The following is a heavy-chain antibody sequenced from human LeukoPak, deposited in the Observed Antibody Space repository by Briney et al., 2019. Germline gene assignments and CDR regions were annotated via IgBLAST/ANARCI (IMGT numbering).Heavy chain of an antibody. CDR2: ISHSGST. Sequence: SGTLSLTCAVYGGSFSGYYWSWIRQPPGKGLEWIGEISHSGSTNYNPSLKSRVTISVDTSKNQFSLKLSSVTAADTAVYYCARGRVLVPAAHYYYYYYMDVWGKGTTVTVSS. CDR3: ARGRVLVPAAHYYYYYYMDV. V-gene: IGHV4-34*01. D-gene: IGHD2-2*01. CDR1: GGSFSGYY. J-gene: IGHJ6*03.